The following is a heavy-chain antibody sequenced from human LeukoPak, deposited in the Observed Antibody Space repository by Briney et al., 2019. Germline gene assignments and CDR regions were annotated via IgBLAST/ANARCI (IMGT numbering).Heavy chain of an antibody. CDR1: GFTFSRSW. V-gene: IGHV3-7*01. CDR2: IKSDGSEN. CDR3: ARYGLTAALDF. Sequence: GGSLRLSCAASGFTFSRSWMSWVRQPPGKGLEWVANIKSDGSENFHVDSVKGRFTISRDNSKSSLSLQMNSLRAEDTAVYYCARYGLTAALDFWGQGTLVTVSS. J-gene: IGHJ4*02. D-gene: IGHD2-21*02.